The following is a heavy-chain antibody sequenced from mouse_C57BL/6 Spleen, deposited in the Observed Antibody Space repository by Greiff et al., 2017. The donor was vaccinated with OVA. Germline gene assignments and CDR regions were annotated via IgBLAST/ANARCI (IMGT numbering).Heavy chain of an antibody. CDR3: ARKTVVAEDYAMDY. V-gene: IGHV1-85*01. Sequence: VKLVESGPELVKPGASVKLSCKASGYTFTSYDINWVKQRPGQGLEWIGWIYPRDGSTKYNEKFKGKATLTVDTSSSTAYMEIHSLTSEDSAVYFCARKTVVAEDYAMDYWGQGTSVTVSS. CDR2: IYPRDGST. CDR1: GYTFTSYD. J-gene: IGHJ4*01. D-gene: IGHD1-1*01.